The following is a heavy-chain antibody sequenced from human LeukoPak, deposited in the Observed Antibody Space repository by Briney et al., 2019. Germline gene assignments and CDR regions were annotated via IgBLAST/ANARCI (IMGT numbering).Heavy chain of an antibody. CDR2: IYSGGST. CDR1: GFTFSSFS. Sequence: GGSLRLSCAASGFTFSSFSMNWVRQAPGKGLEWVSVIYSGGSTYYADSVKGRFTISRDNSKNTLYLQMNSLRAEDTAVYYCAKGADPGQGAFDIWGQGTMVTVSS. CDR3: AKGADPGQGAFDI. D-gene: IGHD6-13*01. J-gene: IGHJ3*02. V-gene: IGHV3-23*03.